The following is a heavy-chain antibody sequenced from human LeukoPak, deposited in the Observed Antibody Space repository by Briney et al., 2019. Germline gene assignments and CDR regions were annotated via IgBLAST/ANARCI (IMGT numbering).Heavy chain of an antibody. Sequence: SETLSLTCTVSGYSISSGYYWGWIRQPPGKGLEWIGSGSTYYNPSLKSRVTISVDTSKNQFSLKLSSVTAADTAVYYCARDLSGTFDIWGQGTMVTVSS. CDR1: GYSISSGYY. J-gene: IGHJ3*02. CDR3: ARDLSGTFDI. V-gene: IGHV4-38-2*02. D-gene: IGHD1-14*01. CDR2: SGST.